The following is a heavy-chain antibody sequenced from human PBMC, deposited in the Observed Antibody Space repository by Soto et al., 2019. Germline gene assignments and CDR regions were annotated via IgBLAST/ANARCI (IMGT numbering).Heavy chain of an antibody. D-gene: IGHD3-9*01. CDR3: ARAPVLRYFDWLLYFDY. Sequence: QVQLVQSGAEVKKPGSSVKVSCKASGGTFSSYAISWVRQAPGQGLEWMGGIIPIFGTANYAQKFQGRVTITADEPTSTAYMELSSLRSVDTEVYYCARAPVLRYFDWLLYFDYWGQGTLVTVSS. CDR1: GGTFSSYA. V-gene: IGHV1-69*01. CDR2: IIPIFGTA. J-gene: IGHJ4*02.